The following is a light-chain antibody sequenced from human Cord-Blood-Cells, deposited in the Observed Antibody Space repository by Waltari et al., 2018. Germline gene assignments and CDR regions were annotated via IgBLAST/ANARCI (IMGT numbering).Light chain of an antibody. Sequence: QSALTQPRSVSGSPGQSVTISCTGTSSDVGGYNYVSWYQHPPGKAPNLMIYDVSKRPSGVPDRFSGSKSGNTASLTISGLQAEDEADYYCCSYAGSYNYVFGTGTKVTVL. CDR3: CSYAGSYNYV. CDR1: SSDVGGYNY. CDR2: DVS. J-gene: IGLJ1*01. V-gene: IGLV2-11*01.